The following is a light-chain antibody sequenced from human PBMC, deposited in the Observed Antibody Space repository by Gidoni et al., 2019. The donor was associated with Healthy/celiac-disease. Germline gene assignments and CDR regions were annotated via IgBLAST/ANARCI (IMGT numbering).Light chain of an antibody. J-gene: IGKJ2*01. CDR3: QQYNNWLQVYX. CDR2: GAS. CDR1: QSVSSN. V-gene: IGKV3-15*01. Sequence: TLSVSPGERATLSCRASQSVSSNLALYQQKPGQAPRLLIYGASTRATGIPARFSGSGSGTEFTLTISSLQSEDFAVYYCQQYNNWLQVYXXXQGTKLEIK.